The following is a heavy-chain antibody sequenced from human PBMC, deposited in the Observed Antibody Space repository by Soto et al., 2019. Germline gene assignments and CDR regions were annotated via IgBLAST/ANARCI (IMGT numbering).Heavy chain of an antibody. D-gene: IGHD3-22*01. J-gene: IGHJ4*02. CDR3: WGYDNSGSGRENPIDY. Sequence: EVQLVESGGGLVQPGGSLRLSCAASGFTFSTYWMSWVRQAPGEGLEWVANIKQDGSEKYYVDSVKGRFTISRDNAKNSLYLQMNSLRAEDTAVYYCWGYDNSGSGRENPIDYWGQGTLVTVSS. V-gene: IGHV3-7*01. CDR1: GFTFSTYW. CDR2: IKQDGSEK.